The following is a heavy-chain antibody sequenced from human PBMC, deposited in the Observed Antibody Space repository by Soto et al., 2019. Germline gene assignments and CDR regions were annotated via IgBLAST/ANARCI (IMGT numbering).Heavy chain of an antibody. D-gene: IGHD5-12*01. V-gene: IGHV4-4*02. CDR2: VAQSGFT. Sequence: QLQESGPGLVKPSGTLSLTCIVSNGSMDSSLWWSWVRQSPGKGLEWIGEVAQSGFTSYNPSLKSRLTISQDRSRSQFSLRLPAVTAADTAVYQCVRNRYGGYDFDSWGQGPLVTVCS. CDR3: VRNRYGGYDFDS. J-gene: IGHJ4*02. CDR1: NGSMDSSLW.